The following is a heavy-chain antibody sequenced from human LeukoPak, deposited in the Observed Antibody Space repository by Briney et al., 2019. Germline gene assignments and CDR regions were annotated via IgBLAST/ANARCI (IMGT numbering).Heavy chain of an antibody. Sequence: RGSLRLSCAASGFTLTIYSMNWVRHAPGKGLEWVSSISSSSSYIYYADSVKGRFTISRDNGKDSLYLQMNSLRAEDTVVYYCARDSGFDYWGQGTLVTVS. CDR1: GFTLTIYS. V-gene: IGHV3-21*01. CDR2: ISSSSSYI. D-gene: IGHD2-15*01. J-gene: IGHJ4*02. CDR3: ARDSGFDY.